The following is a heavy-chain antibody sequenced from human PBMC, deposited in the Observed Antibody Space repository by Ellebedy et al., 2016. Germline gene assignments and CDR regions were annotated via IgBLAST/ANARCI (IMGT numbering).Heavy chain of an antibody. CDR2: ISGSGGST. D-gene: IGHD3-22*01. Sequence: GESLKISXAASGFTFSSYAMSWVRQAPGKGLEWVSAISGSGGSTYYADSVKGRFTISRDNSKNTLYLQMNSLRAEDTAVYYCAKVIGGSSGYSAGLDYWGQGTLVTVSS. CDR1: GFTFSSYA. J-gene: IGHJ4*02. CDR3: AKVIGGSSGYSAGLDY. V-gene: IGHV3-23*01.